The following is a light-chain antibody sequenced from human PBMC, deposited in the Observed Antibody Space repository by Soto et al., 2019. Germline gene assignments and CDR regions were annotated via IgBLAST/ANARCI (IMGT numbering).Light chain of an antibody. J-gene: IGKJ5*01. CDR3: HHYGSSPLT. CDR1: QGISRW. Sequence: DIQMTQSPSTLSASVGDRVTITCRASQGISRWLAWYQQKPGKAPQALIYDASSLKSGVPSRFSGNGSGTDFTLTISRLEPEDFAVYYCHHYGSSPLTFGQGTRLAIK. V-gene: IGKV1-5*01. CDR2: DAS.